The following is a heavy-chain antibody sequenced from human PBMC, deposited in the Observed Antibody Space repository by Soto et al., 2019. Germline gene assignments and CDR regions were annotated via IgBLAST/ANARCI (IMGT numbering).Heavy chain of an antibody. D-gene: IGHD2-2*01. CDR3: AREIRNCSSTSCYSYYYYGMDV. CDR2: INPNSGGT. J-gene: IGHJ6*02. V-gene: IGHV1-2*04. Sequence: GASVKVSCKASGYTFTGYYMHWVRQAPGQGLEWMGWINPNSGGTNYAQKFQGWVTMTRDTSISTAYMELSRLRSDDTAVYYCAREIRNCSSTSCYSYYYYGMDVRGQGTTVTVS. CDR1: GYTFTGYY.